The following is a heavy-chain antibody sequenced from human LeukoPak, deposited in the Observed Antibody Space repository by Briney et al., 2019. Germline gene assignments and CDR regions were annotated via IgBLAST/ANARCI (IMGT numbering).Heavy chain of an antibody. Sequence: ASVKVSCKASGYTFSSYYMHWVGQAPGQGGEGRGRINPSGGSTSYAQNFPGRVTMTRDTSTSTVYMELSSLRSDDTAVYYCARGAGKYYYDGSADYWGQGTLVTVSS. D-gene: IGHD3-22*01. CDR3: ARGAGKYYYDGSADY. CDR2: INPSGGST. V-gene: IGHV1-46*01. J-gene: IGHJ4*02. CDR1: GYTFSSYY.